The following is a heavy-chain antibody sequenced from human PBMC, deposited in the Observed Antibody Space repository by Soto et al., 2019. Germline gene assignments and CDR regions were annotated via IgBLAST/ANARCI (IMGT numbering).Heavy chain of an antibody. J-gene: IGHJ6*02. CDR1: GGYISSSSYY. D-gene: IGHD3-3*01. Sequence: SETLSLTCTVSGGYISSSSYYWGWIRQPPGKGLEWIGSIYYSGSTYYNPSLKSRVTISVDTSKNQFSLKLSSVTAADTAVYYCARHVDVTIFVVVILHYGMDVWGQGTTVTVSS. V-gene: IGHV4-39*01. CDR3: ARHVDVTIFVVVILHYGMDV. CDR2: IYYSGST.